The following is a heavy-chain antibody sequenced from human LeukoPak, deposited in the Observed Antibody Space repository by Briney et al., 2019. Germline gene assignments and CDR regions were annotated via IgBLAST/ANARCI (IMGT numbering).Heavy chain of an antibody. V-gene: IGHV3-48*02. CDR3: ARDLNWAFDN. D-gene: IGHD7-27*01. Sequence: QSGGSLRLSCAASGFTFSSYSMNWVRQAPGKGLEWISYISGNRGNTNYADSVKGRFTISRDNAKNSLYLQMNSLRDEDTAVYYCARDLNWAFDNWGQGTLVTVSS. CDR1: GFTFSSYS. CDR2: ISGNRGNT. J-gene: IGHJ4*02.